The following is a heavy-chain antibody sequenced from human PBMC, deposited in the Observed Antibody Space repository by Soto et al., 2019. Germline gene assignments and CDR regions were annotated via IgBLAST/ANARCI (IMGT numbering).Heavy chain of an antibody. Sequence: GGSLRLSCAASGFTFSSYWMSWVRQAPGKGLEWVANIKQDGSEKYYVDSVKGRFTISRDNAKNSLYLQMNSLRAEDTAVYYCARLRGYSYGYLDYWGQGTLVTVSS. V-gene: IGHV3-7*01. CDR3: ARLRGYSYGYLDY. D-gene: IGHD5-18*01. CDR1: GFTFSSYW. CDR2: IKQDGSEK. J-gene: IGHJ4*02.